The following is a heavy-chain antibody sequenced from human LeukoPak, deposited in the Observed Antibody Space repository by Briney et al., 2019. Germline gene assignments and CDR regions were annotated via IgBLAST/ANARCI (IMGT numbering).Heavy chain of an antibody. CDR2: IYYSGST. V-gene: IGHV4-39*07. CDR3: ARGLWYSSSSPYFDY. Sequence: SETLSLTCTVSGGSISSSSYYWGWIRQPPGKGLEWIGSIYYSGSTYYNPSLKSRVTISVDTSKNQFSLKLSSVTAADTAVYYCARGLWYSSSSPYFDYWGQGTLVTVSS. D-gene: IGHD6-13*01. CDR1: GGSISSSSYY. J-gene: IGHJ4*02.